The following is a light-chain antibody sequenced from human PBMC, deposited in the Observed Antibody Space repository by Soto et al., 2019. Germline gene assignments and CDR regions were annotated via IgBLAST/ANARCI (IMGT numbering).Light chain of an antibody. V-gene: IGLV1-40*01. Sequence: QSVLTQPPSLSGAPGQRVTISCTGSSSNLGADYDVHWYQLLPGTAPKLLIYGNINRPSGVPDRFSGSKSATSASLAITGLQAEDEADYYCQSYGSSLSAYVFGAGTKVTVL. CDR3: QSYGSSLSAYV. CDR1: SSNLGADYD. CDR2: GNI. J-gene: IGLJ1*01.